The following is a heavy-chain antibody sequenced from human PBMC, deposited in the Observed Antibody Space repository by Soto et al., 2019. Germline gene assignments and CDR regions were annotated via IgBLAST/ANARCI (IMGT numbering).Heavy chain of an antibody. CDR1: GYSFTRYG. Sequence: ASVKVSCKASGYSFTRYGISWVRQAPGHGLEWMGWISTYNDKTNYAQKFQGRVTVTTDTSTSTAYMELRSLRSDDTAVYYCARVLGYNSSWWRHTAFDIWGQGTMVTVSS. CDR2: ISTYNDKT. J-gene: IGHJ3*02. V-gene: IGHV1-18*01. D-gene: IGHD6-13*01. CDR3: ARVLGYNSSWWRHTAFDI.